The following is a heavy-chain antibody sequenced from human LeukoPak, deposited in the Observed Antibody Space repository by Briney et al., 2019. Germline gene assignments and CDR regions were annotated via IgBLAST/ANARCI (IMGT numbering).Heavy chain of an antibody. CDR1: GYTFTSYG. CDR2: ISAYNGNT. Sequence: ASVKVSCKASGYTFTSYGISWVRQAPGQGLEWMGWISAYNGNTNYAQKLQGRVTMTTDTSTSTAYMELRSLRSDDTAVYYCARAAVQLERREDYCYYMDVWGKGTTVTVSS. J-gene: IGHJ6*03. V-gene: IGHV1-18*01. CDR3: ARAAVQLERREDYCYYMDV. D-gene: IGHD1-1*01.